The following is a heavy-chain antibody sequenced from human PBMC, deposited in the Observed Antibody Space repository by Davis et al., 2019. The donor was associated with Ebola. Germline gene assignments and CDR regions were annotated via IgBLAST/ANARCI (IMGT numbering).Heavy chain of an antibody. CDR1: GFTFSNAW. CDR3: TRERGFSQPGN. D-gene: IGHD1-1*01. CDR2: IKSKTDGGTT. V-gene: IGHV3-15*01. J-gene: IGHJ4*02. Sequence: PGGSLRLSCAASGFTFSNAWMSWVRQAPGKGLEWVGRIKSKTDGGTTDYAAPVKGRFTISRDDSKNTLYLQMNSLKTEDTAVYYCTRERGFSQPGNWGQGTLVTVSS.